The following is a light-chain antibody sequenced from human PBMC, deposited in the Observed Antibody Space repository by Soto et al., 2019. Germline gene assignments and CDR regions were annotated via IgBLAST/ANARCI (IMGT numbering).Light chain of an antibody. V-gene: IGKV4-1*01. Sequence: DIVLTQSPNSLAVSLGERATINCKSSQSVLYSSNNKNYLAWYQQKPGQPPKLLIYWASTRESGVPDRFSGSGSGTDFTLTISSLQAEDVAVYYCQQYYSTPISTFGPGTKVDIK. CDR1: QSVLYSSNNKNY. J-gene: IGKJ3*01. CDR3: QQYYSTPIST. CDR2: WAS.